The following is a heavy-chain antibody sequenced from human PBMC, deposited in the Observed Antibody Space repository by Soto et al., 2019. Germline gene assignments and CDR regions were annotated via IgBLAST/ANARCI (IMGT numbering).Heavy chain of an antibody. J-gene: IGHJ4*02. CDR1: GFLFNTYA. V-gene: IGHV3-30*04. D-gene: IGHD2-2*01. Sequence: LRLSCAASGFLFNTYAMHWVRQAPGKGLEWVAVIPYDGSNKYYADSVRGRFTISRDNSKNTLYLQMNSLRPEDTAVFYCAKERMEQYQLLPFFDYWGQGTLVTVSS. CDR2: IPYDGSNK. CDR3: AKERMEQYQLLPFFDY.